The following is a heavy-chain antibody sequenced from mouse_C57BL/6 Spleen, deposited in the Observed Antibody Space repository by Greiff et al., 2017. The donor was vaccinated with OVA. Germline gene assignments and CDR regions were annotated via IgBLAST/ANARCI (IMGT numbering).Heavy chain of an antibody. CDR2: ISDGGSYT. J-gene: IGHJ1*03. CDR1: GFTFSSYA. V-gene: IGHV5-4*01. Sequence: EVMLVESGGGLVKPGGSLKLSCAASGFTFSSYAMSWVRQTPEKRLEWVATISDGGSYTYYPDNVKGRFTISRDNAKNNLYLQMSHLKSEDTAMYYCARENYYGSSLSYWYFDVWGTGTTVTVSS. D-gene: IGHD1-1*01. CDR3: ARENYYGSSLSYWYFDV.